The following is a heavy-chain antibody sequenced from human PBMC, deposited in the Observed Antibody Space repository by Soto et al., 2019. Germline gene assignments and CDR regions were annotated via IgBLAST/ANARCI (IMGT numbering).Heavy chain of an antibody. CDR1: GGSISSGGYY. V-gene: IGHV4-31*03. D-gene: IGHD1-7*01. CDR2: IYYSGST. J-gene: IGHJ5*02. CDR3: ARDLRYNGNSGGGWFDP. Sequence: SETLSLTCTVSGGSISSGGYYWSWIRQHPGKGLEWIGYIYYSGSTYYNPSLKSRVTISVDTSKNQFSLKLSSVTAADTAVYYWARDLRYNGNSGGGWFDPWGQGTLVTVSS.